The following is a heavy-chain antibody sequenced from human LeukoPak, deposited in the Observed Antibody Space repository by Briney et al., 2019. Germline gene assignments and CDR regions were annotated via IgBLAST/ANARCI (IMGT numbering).Heavy chain of an antibody. CDR1: GGSISSGGYY. CDR2: IYHSGST. D-gene: IGHD3-3*01. V-gene: IGHV4-61*08. J-gene: IGHJ4*02. Sequence: SETLSLTCTVSGGSISSGGYYWSWIRQHPGKGLEWIGYIYHSGSTNYSPSLKSRVTISVDTSKTQISLKLRAVTAADTAVYYCARSRVWSDYWGYFDYWGQGTLVTVSS. CDR3: ARSRVWSDYWGYFDY.